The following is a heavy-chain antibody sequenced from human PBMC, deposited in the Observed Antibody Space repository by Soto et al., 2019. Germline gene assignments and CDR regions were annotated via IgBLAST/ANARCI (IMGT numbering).Heavy chain of an antibody. V-gene: IGHV4-59*01. CDR1: GGSMSECF. CDR2: IYYLGST. Sequence: TGGSMSECFWRWIRKSTGKGLEWIGYIYYLGSTDYNPSLKSRVTISVDTSKRQFSLRLTSVTAADTGVYYCARYGYDGLGSPYPAYWGPGTQVTVSS. J-gene: IGHJ4*02. D-gene: IGHD3-10*01. CDR3: ARYGYDGLGSPYPAY.